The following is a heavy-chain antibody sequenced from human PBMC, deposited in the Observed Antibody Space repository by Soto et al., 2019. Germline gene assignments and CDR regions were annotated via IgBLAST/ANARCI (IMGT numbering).Heavy chain of an antibody. D-gene: IGHD3-16*01. CDR2: IWYDGSNK. V-gene: IGHV3-33*01. CDR3: ARGPQGEVVDY. CDR1: GFNFSTYG. Sequence: QVQLVESGGGVVQPGRSLRLSCVASGFNFSTYGMHWVRQAPGKGLEWVAVIWYDGSNKYYADSVKGRFTISRDNSKNKLYLQMNSLRAEDTAVYYCARGPQGEVVDYWVQGTLVTVSS. J-gene: IGHJ4*02.